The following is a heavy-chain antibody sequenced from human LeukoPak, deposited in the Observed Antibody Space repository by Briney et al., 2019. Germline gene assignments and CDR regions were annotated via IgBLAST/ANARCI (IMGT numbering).Heavy chain of an antibody. D-gene: IGHD2-2*01. J-gene: IGHJ5*02. CDR2: MNPNSGNT. CDR3: ARGNVVVPAASLSWFDP. Sequence: ASVKVSCKASGYTFTSYDINWVRQAAGQGLEWMGWMNPNSGNTGSAQQFQGRVTLTRDTSISTAYMELSSLRYEDTAVYYCARGNVVVPAASLSWFDPWGQGTLVTVSS. CDR1: GYTFTSYD. V-gene: IGHV1-8*01.